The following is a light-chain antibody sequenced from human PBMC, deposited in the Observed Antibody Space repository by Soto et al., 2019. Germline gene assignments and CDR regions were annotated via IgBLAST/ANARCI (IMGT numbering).Light chain of an antibody. Sequence: QSALTQPPSASGSPGQSVTISCTGTSSDVGGYNYVSWYQQHPGKAPKLMIYEVTKRPSGVPDRFSGSKSGNTASLTVSGLLGEDGADYYFRSQGGHIHVGFGGGTKLAGL. V-gene: IGLV2-8*01. CDR3: RSQGGHIHVG. J-gene: IGLJ3*02. CDR2: EVT. CDR1: SSDVGGYNY.